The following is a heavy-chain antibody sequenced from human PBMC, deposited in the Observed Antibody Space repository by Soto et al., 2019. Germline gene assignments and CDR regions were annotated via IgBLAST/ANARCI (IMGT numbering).Heavy chain of an antibody. CDR1: GGSISSYY. CDR2: IYHSGST. V-gene: IGHV4-59*04. Sequence: PSETLSLTCTVSGGSISSYYWSWIRQPPGKGLEWIGYIYHSGSTYYNPSLKSRVTISVDRSKNQFSLKLSSVTAADTAVYYCAAGWLRFLEWFPQPYYGMDVWGQGTTVTAP. J-gene: IGHJ6*02. D-gene: IGHD3-3*01. CDR3: AAGWLRFLEWFPQPYYGMDV.